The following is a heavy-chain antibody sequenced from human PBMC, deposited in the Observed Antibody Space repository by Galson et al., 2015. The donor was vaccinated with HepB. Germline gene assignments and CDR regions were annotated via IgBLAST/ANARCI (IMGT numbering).Heavy chain of an antibody. V-gene: IGHV3-21*01. CDR2: ISSSSSYI. J-gene: IGHJ4*02. Sequence: SLRLSCAASGFTFSSYSMNWVRQAPGKGLEWVSSISSSSSYIYYADSVEGRFTISRDNAKNSLYLQMNSLRAEDTAVYYCARDGEDYYGSGSYYPPGPNIDYWGQGTLVTVSS. CDR3: ARDGEDYYGSGSYYPPGPNIDY. D-gene: IGHD3-10*01. CDR1: GFTFSSYS.